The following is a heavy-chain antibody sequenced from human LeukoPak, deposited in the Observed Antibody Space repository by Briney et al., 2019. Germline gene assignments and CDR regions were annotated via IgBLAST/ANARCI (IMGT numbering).Heavy chain of an antibody. CDR2: ISGSGGST. CDR3: SKEQLLRLGELSSYGNAFDI. J-gene: IGHJ3*02. V-gene: IGHV3-23*01. CDR1: GFTFSSYV. D-gene: IGHD3-16*02. Sequence: GSLRLSCAASGFTFSSYVMSWVRQALRKGLEWVSAISGSGGSTYYADSVKGAFTISRDTSTNTLYLQIYSARAEDTAVYLCSKEQLLRLGELSSYGNAFDIWGQGTMVTVSS.